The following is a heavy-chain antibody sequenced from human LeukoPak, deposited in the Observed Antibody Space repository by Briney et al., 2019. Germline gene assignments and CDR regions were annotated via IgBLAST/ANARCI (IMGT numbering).Heavy chain of an antibody. V-gene: IGHV4-38-2*02. CDR3: ARDQVTMVRGVYNWFDP. D-gene: IGHD3-10*01. CDR2: IYHSGST. CDR1: GYSISSGYY. J-gene: IGHJ5*02. Sequence: SETLSLTCTVSGYSISSGYYWGWIRQPPGKGLEWIGSIYHSGSTYYNPSLKSRVTISVDTSKNQFSLKLSSVTAADTDVYYCARDQVTMVRGVYNWFDPWGQGTLVTVSS.